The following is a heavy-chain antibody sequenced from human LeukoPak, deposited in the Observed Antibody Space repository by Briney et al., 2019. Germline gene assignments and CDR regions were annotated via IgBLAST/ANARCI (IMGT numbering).Heavy chain of an antibody. CDR2: ISSSSSYT. CDR1: GFTFSDYY. CDR3: ARDLGGAPFDY. D-gene: IGHD1-26*01. J-gene: IGHJ4*02. V-gene: IGHV3-11*05. Sequence: PGGSLRLSCAASGFTFSDYYMSWIRQAPGKGLEWVSYISSSSSYTNYADSVKGRFTISRDNAKNSLYLQMNSLRAEDTAVYYCARDLGGAPFDYWGQGTLVTVSS.